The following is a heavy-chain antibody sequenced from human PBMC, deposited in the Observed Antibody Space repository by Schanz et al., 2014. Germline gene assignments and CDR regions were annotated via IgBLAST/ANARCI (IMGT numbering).Heavy chain of an antibody. D-gene: IGHD3-10*01. J-gene: IGHJ4*02. V-gene: IGHV3-48*04. CDR2: ITYNGGTI. CDR3: ARIGGSVFDY. Sequence: EVKLLESGGTLVRPGGSLRLSCAASGITFSSHSFNWVRQAPGKGLEWISYITYNGGTIYYADSVKGRFTISRDNSKNSLYLQMNSLRAEDTAVYYCARIGGSVFDYWAQGTLVTVSS. CDR1: GITFSSHS.